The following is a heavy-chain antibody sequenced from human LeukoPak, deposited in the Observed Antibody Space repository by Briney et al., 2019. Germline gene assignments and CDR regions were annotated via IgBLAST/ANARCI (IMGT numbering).Heavy chain of an antibody. Sequence: AGGSLRLTCAASGFTFSSYSMNWVSQAPGKGLEWVSYISSSSSTIYYADSVKGRFTISRDNAKNSLYLQMNSLRAEDTATYYCAKLSRGEPNDYWGQGTLVTVSS. CDR1: GFTFSSYS. D-gene: IGHD4-17*01. J-gene: IGHJ4*02. CDR2: ISSSSSTI. CDR3: AKLSRGEPNDY. V-gene: IGHV3-48*01.